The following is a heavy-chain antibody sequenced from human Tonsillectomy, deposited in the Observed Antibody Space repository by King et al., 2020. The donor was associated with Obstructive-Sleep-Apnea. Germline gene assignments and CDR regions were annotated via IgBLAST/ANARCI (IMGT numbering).Heavy chain of an antibody. D-gene: IGHD4-17*01. CDR3: ARDGWGSVTTGGYYFYYGMDV. CDR1: GGSIGTTNW. V-gene: IGHV4-4*02. CDR2: IYHSGST. J-gene: IGHJ6*02. Sequence: VQLQESGPGLVKPSGTLSLTCAVSGGSIGTTNWWSWVRQPPGKGLEWIGEIYHSGSTNYNPSLRSRVTISLDKAKNPFSLNLSSVTAADTAVYYCARDGWGSVTTGGYYFYYGMDVWGQGTTVTVSS.